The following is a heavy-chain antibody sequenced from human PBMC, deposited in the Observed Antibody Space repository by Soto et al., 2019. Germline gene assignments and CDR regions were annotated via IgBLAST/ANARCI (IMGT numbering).Heavy chain of an antibody. J-gene: IGHJ4*02. CDR3: ARHTMVRGVIYPQFDY. V-gene: IGHV4-59*08. D-gene: IGHD3-10*01. CDR2: MYFSGST. Sequence: PSETLSLTCSVSGSSIYNYYWSWVRQPPGKGLEWIGNMYFSGSTNYNPSLKSRVTISVDTSKNQFSLKLSSVTAADTAVYYCARHTMVRGVIYPQFDYWGQGTLVTVSS. CDR1: GSSIYNYY.